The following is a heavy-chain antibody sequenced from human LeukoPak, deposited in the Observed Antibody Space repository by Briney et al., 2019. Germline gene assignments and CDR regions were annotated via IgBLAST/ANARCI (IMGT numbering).Heavy chain of an antibody. CDR2: IWYDGSNK. J-gene: IGHJ4*02. CDR1: GFTFSSYG. CDR3: AKNGVFRYNWNYIDY. D-gene: IGHD1-7*01. Sequence: GRSLRLSCEASGFTFSSYGMHWVRQAPGKGLEWVAVIWYDGSNKYYADSVKGRFTISRDNSKNTLYLQMNSLRAEDTAVYYCAKNGVFRYNWNYIDYWGQGTLVTVSS. V-gene: IGHV3-33*06.